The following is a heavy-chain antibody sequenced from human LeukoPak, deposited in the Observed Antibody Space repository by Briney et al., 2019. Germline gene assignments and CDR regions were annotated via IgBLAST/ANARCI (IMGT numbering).Heavy chain of an antibody. CDR1: GYTFTSYY. CDR3: ARDLQEVPRPGRVDY. Sequence: ASVKVSCKASGYTFTSYYMHWVRQAPGQGLEWMGIINPSGGSTSYAQKFQGRVTMTRDTSTSTVYMELSSLRSEDTAVYYCARDLQEVPRPGRVDYWGQGTLVTVSS. J-gene: IGHJ4*02. CDR2: INPSGGST. V-gene: IGHV1-46*01. D-gene: IGHD1-1*01.